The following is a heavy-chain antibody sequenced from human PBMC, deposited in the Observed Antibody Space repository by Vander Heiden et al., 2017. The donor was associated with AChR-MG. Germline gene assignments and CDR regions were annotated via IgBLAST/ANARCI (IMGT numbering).Heavy chain of an antibody. D-gene: IGHD5-18*01. CDR2: SDPSYSYT. CDR3: ARTDTGMEMDGYYFDY. Sequence: EVQLVQSGAEVIKPGESLRISCKGSGYSFTSDWISWGSRMPGKGLEWMGRSDPSYSYTNYSPSIQGRVTISADKSISTAYLQWSSLKASDTAMYYCARTDTGMEMDGYYFDYWGQGTLVTVSS. V-gene: IGHV5-10-1*03. CDR1: GYSFTSDW. J-gene: IGHJ4*02.